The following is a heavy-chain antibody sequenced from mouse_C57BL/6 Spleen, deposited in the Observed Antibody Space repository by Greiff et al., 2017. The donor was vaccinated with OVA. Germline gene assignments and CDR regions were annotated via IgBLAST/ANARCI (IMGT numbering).Heavy chain of an antibody. CDR1: GFTFSSYG. J-gene: IGHJ3*01. CDR3: ARPDSSGSFAY. D-gene: IGHD3-2*02. V-gene: IGHV5-6*01. CDR2: ISSGGSYT. Sequence: EVKLVESGGDLVKPGGSLKLSCAASGFTFSSYGMSWVRQTPDKRLEWVATISSGGSYTYYPDSVKGRFTISRDNAKNTLYLQMSSLKSEDTAMYYCARPDSSGSFAYWGQGTLVTVSA.